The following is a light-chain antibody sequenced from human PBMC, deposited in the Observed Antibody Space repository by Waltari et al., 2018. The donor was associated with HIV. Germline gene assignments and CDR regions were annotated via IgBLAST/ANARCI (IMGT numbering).Light chain of an antibody. Sequence: SFELTQPPSVSVSPGQTASITCSGETLGNKYACWYQQKPGQSPVLVIYQDNKRPSGIPQRFSGSNSGNTATLTISGTQAMDEADYYCQAWDSSNVVFGGGTKLTVL. J-gene: IGLJ3*02. CDR3: QAWDSSNVV. CDR2: QDN. CDR1: TLGNKY. V-gene: IGLV3-1*01.